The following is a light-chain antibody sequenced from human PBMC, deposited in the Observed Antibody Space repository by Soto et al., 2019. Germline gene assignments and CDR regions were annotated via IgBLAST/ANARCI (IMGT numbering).Light chain of an antibody. J-gene: IGLJ3*02. Sequence: HSVLTQPPSASGTPGQWVPISCSGSNSNIGSNTVNWYQQLPGAAPQLLIYSNSQRPSGVPDRFSGSKSGTSASLAISGLQSEDEADYYCATWDDSLNGGVFGGGTQLTV. CDR2: SNS. CDR3: ATWDDSLNGGV. V-gene: IGLV1-44*01. CDR1: NSNIGSNT.